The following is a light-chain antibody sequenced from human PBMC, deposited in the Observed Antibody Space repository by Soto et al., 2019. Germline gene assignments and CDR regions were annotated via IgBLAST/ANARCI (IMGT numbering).Light chain of an antibody. V-gene: IGKV3-15*01. J-gene: IGKJ5*01. Sequence: EIVMTQSPATLSVSPGERVTLSCRASQTVNSNLAWYQQKPGQAPSLLIYGASTRATGIPARFSGSGSGTEFTLTISSLQSEDFAVYYCQQYDNWLRSFGQGTRLEIK. CDR1: QTVNSN. CDR3: QQYDNWLRS. CDR2: GAS.